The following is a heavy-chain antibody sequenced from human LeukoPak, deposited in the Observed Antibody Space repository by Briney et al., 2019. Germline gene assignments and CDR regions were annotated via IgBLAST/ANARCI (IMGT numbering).Heavy chain of an antibody. Sequence: GGSLRLSCAASGFTFDDYAMHWVRQAPGKGLEWVSVIYSGGSTYYADSVKGRFTISRDNSKNTLYLQMNSLRAEDTAVYYCARVLMYYDFWSGYSPVWFDPWGQGTLVTVSS. J-gene: IGHJ5*02. CDR2: IYSGGST. CDR3: ARVLMYYDFWSGYSPVWFDP. D-gene: IGHD3-3*01. V-gene: IGHV3-53*01. CDR1: GFTFDDYA.